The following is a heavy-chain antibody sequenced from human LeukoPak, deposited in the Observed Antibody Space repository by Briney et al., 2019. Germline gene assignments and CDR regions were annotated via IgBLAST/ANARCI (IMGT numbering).Heavy chain of an antibody. J-gene: IGHJ3*02. CDR2: ISGSGGNT. CDR1: GFTFSSYA. Sequence: PGGSLRLSCAVSGFTFSSYAMSWVRQAPGKGLEWVSTISGSGGNTNYADSVKGRFTISRDNAKNSLYLQMNSQRAEDTAVYYCARDLKRRVYYDSSGSDDAFDIWGQGTMVTVSS. V-gene: IGHV3-23*01. CDR3: ARDLKRRVYYDSSGSDDAFDI. D-gene: IGHD3-22*01.